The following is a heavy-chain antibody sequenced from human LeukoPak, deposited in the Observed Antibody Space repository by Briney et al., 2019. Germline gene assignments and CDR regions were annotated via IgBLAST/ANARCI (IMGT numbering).Heavy chain of an antibody. J-gene: IGHJ4*02. D-gene: IGHD5-12*01. V-gene: IGHV3-64D*09. CDR3: PNFRGYSGC. Sequence: GGSLRLSCSASGFTFNSYAMHWVRQAPGKGLEYVSAISSNGGTTYYADSVKGRFTISRDNSKNTVYLQMSSLRPEDTAVYYCPNFRGYSGCWGQGTLVTVSS. CDR2: ISSNGGTT. CDR1: GFTFNSYA.